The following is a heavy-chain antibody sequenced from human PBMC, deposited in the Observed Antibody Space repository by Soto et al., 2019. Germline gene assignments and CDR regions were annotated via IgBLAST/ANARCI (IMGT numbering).Heavy chain of an antibody. Sequence: ASVKVSCKASGGTFSSYTISWVRQAPGQGLEWMGRIIPILGIANYAQKFQGRVTITADKSTSTAYMELSSLRSEDTAVYYCARVVSDYDFWSGSPDGVLWFDPWGQGTLVTVSS. CDR1: GGTFSSYT. J-gene: IGHJ5*02. CDR3: ARVVSDYDFWSGSPDGVLWFDP. D-gene: IGHD3-3*01. CDR2: IIPILGIA. V-gene: IGHV1-69*02.